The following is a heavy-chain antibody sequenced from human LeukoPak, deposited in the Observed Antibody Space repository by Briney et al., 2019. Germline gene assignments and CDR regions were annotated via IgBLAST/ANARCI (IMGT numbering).Heavy chain of an antibody. J-gene: IGHJ4*02. CDR3: AKESDDILARYFDY. CDR1: GFTFSSYG. D-gene: IGHD3-9*01. V-gene: IGHV3-33*06. Sequence: AGYLRLSCAVSGFTFSSYGMHWVRQAPGKGLEWVAVIWYDGSNKYYADSVKGRSTISRDNSKNTLYLQMNSLRAEDTAGYYCAKESDDILARYFDYWGQGTLVTVSS. CDR2: IWYDGSNK.